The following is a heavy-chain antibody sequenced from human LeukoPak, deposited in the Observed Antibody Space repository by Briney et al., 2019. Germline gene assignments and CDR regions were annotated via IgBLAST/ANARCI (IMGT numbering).Heavy chain of an antibody. CDR1: GGSVTSTNW. CDR3: AREGGFYRPLDY. CDR2: VRLDGRT. D-gene: IGHD3-3*01. Sequence: PSETLSLTCGVSGGSVTSTNWWTWVRQPPGKGLEWSGEVRLDGRTNYHPSLKSRLTMSVDLSENHVSLKLTSVTAADTAVYYCAREGGFYRPLDYSGQGTLVTVSS. V-gene: IGHV4-4*02. J-gene: IGHJ4*02.